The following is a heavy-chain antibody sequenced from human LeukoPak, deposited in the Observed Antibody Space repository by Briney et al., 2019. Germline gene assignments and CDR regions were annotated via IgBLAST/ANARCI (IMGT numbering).Heavy chain of an antibody. CDR2: IKQDGSEK. CDR1: GFTFSKSW. CDR3: ARDNDGDYGESDY. J-gene: IGHJ4*02. D-gene: IGHD4-17*01. Sequence: GGSLRLSCAASGFTFSKSWMSWLRQAPGKGLEWVANIKQDGSEKYYVDSVKGRFTISRDNAKNSLYLQMNSLRAEDTAVYYCARDNDGDYGESDYWGQGTLVTVSS. V-gene: IGHV3-7*01.